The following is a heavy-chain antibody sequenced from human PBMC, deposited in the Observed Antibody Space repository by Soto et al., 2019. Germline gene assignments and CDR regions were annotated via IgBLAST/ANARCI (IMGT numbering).Heavy chain of an antibody. J-gene: IGHJ4*02. V-gene: IGHV3-7*01. CDR1: GFTFSSYW. Sequence: GGSLRLSCAASGFTFSSYWMSWVRQAPGKGLEWVANIKQDGSEKYYVDSVKGRFTISRDNAKNSLYLQMNSLRAEDTAVYYCARVGYCSSTSCSHFDYWGQGTLVTVSS. CDR2: IKQDGSEK. CDR3: ARVGYCSSTSCSHFDY. D-gene: IGHD2-2*01.